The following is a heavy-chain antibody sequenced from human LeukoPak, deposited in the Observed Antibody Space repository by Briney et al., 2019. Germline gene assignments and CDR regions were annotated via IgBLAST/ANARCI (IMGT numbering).Heavy chain of an antibody. CDR3: TRDQT. CDR1: GFTFSSYA. Sequence: GGSLRLSCVASGFTFSSYAMSWVRQAPGKGLEWVSAISGSGGSTYYADSVKGRFTISRDNAKSSLFLQMNNLRVEDTAVYYCTRDQTWGQGTLVTVSS. V-gene: IGHV3-23*01. CDR2: ISGSGGST. J-gene: IGHJ4*02.